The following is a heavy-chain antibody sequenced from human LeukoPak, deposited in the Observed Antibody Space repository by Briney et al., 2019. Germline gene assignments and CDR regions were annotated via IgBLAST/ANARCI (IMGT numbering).Heavy chain of an antibody. J-gene: IGHJ1*01. D-gene: IGHD4-17*01. V-gene: IGHV3-66*01. CDR1: GFTVSSNY. CDR3: ARVVPAEYGDYGEYFQH. CDR2: IYSGGST. Sequence: GGSLRLSCAASGFTVSSNYMSWVRQAPGKGLEWVSVIYSGGSTYYADSVKGRFTISRDNSKNTLYLQMNSLRAEDTAVYYCARVVPAEYGDYGEYFQHWGQGTLVTVSS.